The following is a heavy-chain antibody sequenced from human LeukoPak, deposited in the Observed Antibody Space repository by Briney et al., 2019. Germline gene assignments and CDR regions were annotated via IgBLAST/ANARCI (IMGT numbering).Heavy chain of an antibody. CDR1: GFTVGDNY. D-gene: IGHD6-6*01. CDR2: IFSGGSP. Sequence: PGGSLRPSCAASGFTVGDNYMNWVRQAPGKGLEWVSVIFSGGSPYYADSVKGRFTISRDNSKNTLYLQMNRLRAEDTAVYYCARGHSSSSGSPDYWGQGTLVTVSS. CDR3: ARGHSSSSGSPDY. J-gene: IGHJ4*02. V-gene: IGHV3-53*01.